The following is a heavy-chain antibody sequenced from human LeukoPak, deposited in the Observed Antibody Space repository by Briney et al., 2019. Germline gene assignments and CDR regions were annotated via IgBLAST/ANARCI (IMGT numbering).Heavy chain of an antibody. CDR2: IYTSGST. CDR1: GASISSGGNF. V-gene: IGHV4-61*02. D-gene: IGHD1-26*01. CDR3: ARDGIEAIDS. J-gene: IGHJ4*02. Sequence: SETLSLTCTVSGASISSGGNFWTWIRQPAGKGLEWIGRIYTSGSTNYNPSLKSRVTISADTSKKQFYLKLNSVAAADTAVYYCARDGIEAIDSWGQGTLVIVSS.